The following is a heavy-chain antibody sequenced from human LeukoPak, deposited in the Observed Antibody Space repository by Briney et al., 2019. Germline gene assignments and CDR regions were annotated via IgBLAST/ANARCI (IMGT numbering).Heavy chain of an antibody. CDR1: GFTFSSYA. D-gene: IGHD5-12*01. V-gene: IGHV3-23*01. Sequence: GGSLRLSCAASGFTFSSYAMSWVRQAPGQGLEWVSAISSGGSTSYAVSAKGRFTISRDNSQDTRSLQMNSLRVEDTAVYYCAKERRAYDTWYFDLWGRGTLVTVSS. CDR3: AKERRAYDTWYFDL. J-gene: IGHJ2*01. CDR2: ISSGGST.